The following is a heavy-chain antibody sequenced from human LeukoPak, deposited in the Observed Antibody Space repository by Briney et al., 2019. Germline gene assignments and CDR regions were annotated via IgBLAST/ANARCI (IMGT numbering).Heavy chain of an antibody. CDR3: ASGVAEIYYFDY. J-gene: IGHJ4*02. CDR1: GFTFSSYA. Sequence: QPGRSLRLSCAASGFTFSSYAMHWVRQAPGKGLEWVAVISYDGSNKYYADSVKGRFTISRDNSKNTLYLQMNGLRAEDTAVYYCASGVAEIYYFDYWGQGTLVTVSS. CDR2: ISYDGSNK. D-gene: IGHD6-19*01. V-gene: IGHV3-30-3*01.